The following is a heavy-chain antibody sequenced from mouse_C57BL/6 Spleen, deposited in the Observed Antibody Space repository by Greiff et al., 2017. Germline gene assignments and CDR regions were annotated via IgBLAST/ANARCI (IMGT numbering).Heavy chain of an antibody. CDR1: GYTFTSYW. CDR2: IYPGSGST. CDR3: AREGDYYGSSYNFDY. J-gene: IGHJ2*01. V-gene: IGHV1-55*01. D-gene: IGHD1-1*01. Sequence: QVPLQQPGAELVKPGASVKMSCKASGYTFTSYWITWVKQRPGQGLEWIGDIYPGSGSTNYNEKFKSKATLTVDTSSSTAYMQLSSLTSEDSAVYYCAREGDYYGSSYNFDYWGQGTTLTVSS.